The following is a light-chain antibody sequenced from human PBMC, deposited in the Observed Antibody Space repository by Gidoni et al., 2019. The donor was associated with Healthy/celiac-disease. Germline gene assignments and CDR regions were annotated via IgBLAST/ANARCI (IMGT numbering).Light chain of an antibody. CDR3: LLFMGGGFYV. CDR1: SGSVSTRYY. Sequence: QTVVTQESSFSVSSGEAVTLTCGLTSGSVSTRYYPSWYQKTPGQAPRTLIHNTDTRSSGVPDRFSGSILGKKAALTITGAQADDEADYYCLLFMGGGFYVFGTGTKVTVL. CDR2: NTD. V-gene: IGLV8-61*01. J-gene: IGLJ1*01.